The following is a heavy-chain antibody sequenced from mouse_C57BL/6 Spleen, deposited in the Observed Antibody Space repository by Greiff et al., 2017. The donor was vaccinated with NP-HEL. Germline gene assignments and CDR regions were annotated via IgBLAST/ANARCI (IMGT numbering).Heavy chain of an antibody. D-gene: IGHD1-1*01. V-gene: IGHV5-6*01. J-gene: IGHJ2*01. Sequence: EVKLMESGGDLVKPGGSLKLSCAASGFTFSSYGMSWVRQTPDKRLEWVATISSGGSYTYYPDSVKGRFTFSRDNAKNPLYLQMSSLKSEDTAMYYCARQGTTVPNLYFDYWGQGTTLTVSS. CDR2: ISSGGSYT. CDR3: ARQGTTVPNLYFDY. CDR1: GFTFSSYG.